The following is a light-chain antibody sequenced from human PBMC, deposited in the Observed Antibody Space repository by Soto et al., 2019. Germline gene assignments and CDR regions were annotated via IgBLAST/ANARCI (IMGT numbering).Light chain of an antibody. Sequence: ETVLTQSPGTLSLSPGERATLSCRASQSVSSSYLAWYQQKSGQAPRLLIYGASSRATGIPDRFSGSGSGTDFTLTISRLEPEDFAVYYCQQYGTSPPVYTFGQGTKLEVK. CDR3: QQYGTSPPVYT. V-gene: IGKV3-20*01. J-gene: IGKJ2*01. CDR2: GAS. CDR1: QSVSSSY.